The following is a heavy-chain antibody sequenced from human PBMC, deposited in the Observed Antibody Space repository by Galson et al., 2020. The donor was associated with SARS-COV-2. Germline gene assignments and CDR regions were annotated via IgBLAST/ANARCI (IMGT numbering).Heavy chain of an antibody. Sequence: GESLKISCAASGFIFSSYAMHWVRQAPGKGLEWLTVISSDGSQRYYADSVKGRFTISRDNSKNMLYVQMNSLRAEDTAVYFCARDVSDRGTYYLGEDYWGQGTQVTVSS. CDR2: ISSDGSQR. D-gene: IGHD1-26*01. V-gene: IGHV3-30*03. CDR3: ARDVSDRGTYYLGEDY. CDR1: GFIFSSYA. J-gene: IGHJ4*02.